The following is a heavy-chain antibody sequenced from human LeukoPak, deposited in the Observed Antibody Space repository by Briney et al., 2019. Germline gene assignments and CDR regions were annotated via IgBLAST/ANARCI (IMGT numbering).Heavy chain of an antibody. CDR3: ARDRGTGAFDI. CDR2: ISSSSSYI. D-gene: IGHD1-1*01. V-gene: IGHV3-21*01. Sequence: PGGSLRLSCAASGFTFSSYEMNWVRQAPGKGLEWVSSISSSSSYIYYADSVKGRFTISRDNAKNSLYLQMNSLRAEDTAVYYCARDRGTGAFDIWGQGTMVTVSS. J-gene: IGHJ3*02. CDR1: GFTFSSYE.